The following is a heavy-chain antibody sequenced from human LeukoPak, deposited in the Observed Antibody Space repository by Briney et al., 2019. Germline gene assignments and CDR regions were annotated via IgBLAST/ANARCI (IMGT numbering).Heavy chain of an antibody. CDR1: GFTFDDYG. D-gene: IGHD5/OR15-5a*01. Sequence: GGSLRLSCAASGFTFDDYGMSWVRQAPGKGLELVSGINWNGGSTGYADSVKGRFTISRDNAKNPLYLQMNSLRAEDTALYYCARVVSTVYWFDPWGQGTLVTVSS. CDR2: INWNGGST. CDR3: ARVVSTVYWFDP. J-gene: IGHJ5*02. V-gene: IGHV3-20*04.